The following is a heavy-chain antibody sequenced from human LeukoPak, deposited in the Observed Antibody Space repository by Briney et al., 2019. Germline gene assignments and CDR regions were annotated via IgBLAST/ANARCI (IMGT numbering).Heavy chain of an antibody. CDR1: GYTFTGYY. V-gene: IGHV1-2*02. CDR2: INPNSGDT. CDR3: ARRPGSYGDYAFDY. D-gene: IGHD4-17*01. Sequence: GASVKVSCKASGYTFTGYYMHWVRQAPGQGLEWMGWINPNSGDTNYSQKFQGRVSMTRDTSINTAYMELSSLRSEDTAVYYCARRPGSYGDYAFDYWGQGTLVTVSS. J-gene: IGHJ4*02.